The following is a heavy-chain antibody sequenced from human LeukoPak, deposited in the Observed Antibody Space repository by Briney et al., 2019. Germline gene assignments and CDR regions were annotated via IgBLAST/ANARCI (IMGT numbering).Heavy chain of an antibody. D-gene: IGHD2-8*01. Sequence: SETLSLTCTVSGYSISSGYYWGWIRQPPGKGLEWIGSIYHSGSTYYNPSLKSRVTISVDTSKNQFSLKLSSVTAADTAVYYCARLTVSTSGYFDYWGQGTLVTVSS. CDR1: GYSISSGYY. V-gene: IGHV4-38-2*02. CDR2: IYHSGST. CDR3: ARLTVSTSGYFDY. J-gene: IGHJ4*02.